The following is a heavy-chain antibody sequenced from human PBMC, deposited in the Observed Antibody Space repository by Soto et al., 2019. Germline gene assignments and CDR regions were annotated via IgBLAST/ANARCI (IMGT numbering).Heavy chain of an antibody. CDR1: GFTFSSYA. V-gene: IGHV3-23*01. CDR3: AKDGNPYYDFWSGFSPYYYYGMDV. CDR2: ISGSGGST. Sequence: PGGSLRLSCAASGFTFSSYAMSWVRQAPGKGLEWVSAISGSGGSTYYADSVKGRFTISRDNSKNTLYLQMNSLRAEDTAVYYCAKDGNPYYDFWSGFSPYYYYGMDVWGQGTTVTVSS. D-gene: IGHD3-3*01. J-gene: IGHJ6*02.